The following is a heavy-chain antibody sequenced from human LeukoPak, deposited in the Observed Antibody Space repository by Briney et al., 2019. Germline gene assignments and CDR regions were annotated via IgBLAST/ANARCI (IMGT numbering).Heavy chain of an antibody. CDR2: INWNGGST. CDR1: GFTFDDYG. V-gene: IGHV3-20*04. J-gene: IGHJ4*02. CDR3: ARDPTVEMATITWPYYFDY. D-gene: IGHD5-24*01. Sequence: GGSLRLSCAASGFTFDDYGMSWVRQAPGKGLGWVSGINWNGGSTGYADSAKGRFTISRDNAKNSLYLQMNSLRAEDTALYYCARDPTVEMATITWPYYFDYWGQGTLVTVSS.